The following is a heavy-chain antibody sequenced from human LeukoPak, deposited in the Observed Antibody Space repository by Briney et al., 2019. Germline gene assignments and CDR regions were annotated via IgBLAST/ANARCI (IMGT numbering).Heavy chain of an antibody. D-gene: IGHD1-7*01. J-gene: IGHJ4*02. CDR2: IWYDGVNE. CDR3: AKDLGNWNYEDY. Sequence: GGSLRLSCAASGFTFSNYGMHWVRQAPHKGLEWVAVIWYDGVNEYYADSVKGRFTISRDNSKNTVYLQMNSLRAEDTAVYYCAKDLGNWNYEDYWGQGTLVTVSS. V-gene: IGHV3-33*06. CDR1: GFTFSNYG.